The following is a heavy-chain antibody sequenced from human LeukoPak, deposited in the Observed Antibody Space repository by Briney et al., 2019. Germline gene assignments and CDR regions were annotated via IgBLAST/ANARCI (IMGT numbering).Heavy chain of an antibody. J-gene: IGHJ4*02. V-gene: IGHV4-34*01. Sequence: SETLSLTCAVYGGSFSGYYWSWIRQPPGKGLEWIGEINHSGSTNYNPSLKSRVTISVDTSKIQFSLKLSSVTAADTAVYYCAREPTSGREPTSGRPLDYWGQGTLVTASS. D-gene: IGHD5-12*01. CDR3: AREPTSGREPTSGRPLDY. CDR1: GGSFSGYY. CDR2: INHSGST.